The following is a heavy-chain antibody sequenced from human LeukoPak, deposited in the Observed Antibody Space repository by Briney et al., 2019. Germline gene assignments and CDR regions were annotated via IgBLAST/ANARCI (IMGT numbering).Heavy chain of an antibody. D-gene: IGHD4-23*01. Sequence: SETLSLTCTVSGGSISSSTYYWGWIRQPPGKGLEWIGSIYYSGSTFYNPSLKSRVTISVDPSKNQFSLRLTSVTAADTAMYSCARAPGGNSPFDYWGQGTLVTVSS. V-gene: IGHV4-39*01. CDR3: ARAPGGNSPFDY. J-gene: IGHJ4*02. CDR2: IYYSGST. CDR1: GGSISSSTYY.